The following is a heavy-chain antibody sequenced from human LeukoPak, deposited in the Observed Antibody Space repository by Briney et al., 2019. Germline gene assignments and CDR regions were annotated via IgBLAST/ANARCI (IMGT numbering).Heavy chain of an antibody. CDR3: KAFGYFDPLARNYYYGMDV. D-gene: IGHD3-9*01. V-gene: IGHV3-30*04. Sequence: GGSLRLSCAASGFTFSSYAMHWVRQAPGKGLEWVAVISYDGSNKYYADSVKGRFTISRDNSKNTLYLQMNSLRAEDTAVYYCKAFGYFDPLARNYYYGMDVWGQGTTVTVSS. CDR1: GFTFSSYA. CDR2: ISYDGSNK. J-gene: IGHJ6*02.